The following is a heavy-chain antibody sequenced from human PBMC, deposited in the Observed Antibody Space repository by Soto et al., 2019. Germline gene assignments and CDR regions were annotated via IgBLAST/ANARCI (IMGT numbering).Heavy chain of an antibody. CDR1: GFTFDDYA. D-gene: IGHD3-10*01. CDR3: AKDSRYRYGPGDFDY. CDR2: ISWNSGSI. J-gene: IGHJ4*02. Sequence: GGSLRLSCAASGFTFDDYAMHWVRQAPGKGLEWVSGISWNSGSIGYADSVKGRFTISRDNAKNSLYLQMNSLRAEDTALYYCAKDSRYRYGPGDFDYWGQGTLVTVSS. V-gene: IGHV3-9*01.